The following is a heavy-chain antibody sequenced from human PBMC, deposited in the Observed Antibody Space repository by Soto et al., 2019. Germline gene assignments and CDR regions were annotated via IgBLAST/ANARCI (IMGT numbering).Heavy chain of an antibody. J-gene: IGHJ6*02. V-gene: IGHV4-4*02. Sequence: QVQLQESGPGLVKPSGTLSLTCAVSGGSISSSNCWSWVRQPPGKGLEWIGEIYHSGSANYNPSLKSRVPISVDTSKNQFSLKLSSVTAADTAVYYCARVEGRFYSGMDVWGQGTTVTVSS. CDR1: GGSISSSNC. CDR3: ARVEGRFYSGMDV. CDR2: IYHSGSA.